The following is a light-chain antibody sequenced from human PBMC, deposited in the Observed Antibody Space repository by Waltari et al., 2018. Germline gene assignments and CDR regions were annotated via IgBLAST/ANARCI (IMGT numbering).Light chain of an antibody. J-gene: IGLJ1*01. V-gene: IGLV2-8*01. CDR3: TSNAGSNNYV. CDR1: SSDVGAYNY. Sequence: QSSLTQPPSASGSLGQMLTISCTGTSSDVGAYNYVPWYQQHPGTAPKLIIYEVNKRPSGVPERFSGFKSGNTASLIISGLQAEDGGDYYCTSNAGSNNYVFGTGTEVTVL. CDR2: EVN.